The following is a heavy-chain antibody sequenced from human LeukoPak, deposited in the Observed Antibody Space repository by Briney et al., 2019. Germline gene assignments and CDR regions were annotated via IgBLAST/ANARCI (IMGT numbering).Heavy chain of an antibody. V-gene: IGHV3-23*01. CDR2: ISGSGGST. CDR3: AKELYSYGSGCYGY. Sequence: GGSLRLSCAAPGFTFSSYAMSWVRRAPGKGLEWVSGISGSGGSTYHADSVKGRFTISRDNSKNTLYLQMTSLRAEDTAVYYCAKELYSYGSGCYGYWGQGTLVTVVS. J-gene: IGHJ4*02. CDR1: GFTFSSYA. D-gene: IGHD3-10*01.